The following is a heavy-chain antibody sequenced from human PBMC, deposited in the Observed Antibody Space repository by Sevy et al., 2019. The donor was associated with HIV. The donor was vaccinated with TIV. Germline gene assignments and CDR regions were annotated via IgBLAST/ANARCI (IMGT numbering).Heavy chain of an antibody. Sequence: ASVKVSCKASGYTFTSYGISWVRQAPGQGLEWMGWISAYNGNTNYAQKLQGRVTMTTDTSTSTAYMELRSLGSDDTAVYYCAGDSIVVVITLFDYWGQGTLVTVSS. D-gene: IGHD3-22*01. CDR1: GYTFTSYG. V-gene: IGHV1-18*04. CDR3: AGDSIVVVITLFDY. J-gene: IGHJ4*02. CDR2: ISAYNGNT.